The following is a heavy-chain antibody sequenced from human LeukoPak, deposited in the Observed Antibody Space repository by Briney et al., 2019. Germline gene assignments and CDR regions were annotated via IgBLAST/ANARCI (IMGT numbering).Heavy chain of an antibody. D-gene: IGHD3-9*01. V-gene: IGHV1-3*03. CDR1: GYTFTGYY. CDR2: INAGNGNT. J-gene: IGHJ5*02. Sequence: ASVKVSCKASGYTFTGYYIHWVRQAPGQRLEWMGWINAGNGNTKYSQEFQGRVTITRDTSASTAYMELSSLRSEDMAVYYCASGDILTGLQAWGQGTLVTVSS. CDR3: ASGDILTGLQA.